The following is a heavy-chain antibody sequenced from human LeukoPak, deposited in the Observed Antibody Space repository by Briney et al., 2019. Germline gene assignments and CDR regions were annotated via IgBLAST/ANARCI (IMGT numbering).Heavy chain of an antibody. Sequence: SETLSLTCTVSGGSISSSSYYWGWIRQPPGKGLEWIGSIYYSGSTYYNPSLKSRVTISVDTSKNQFSLKLSSVTAADTAVYYCARGGRGDYWGQGTLVTVSS. V-gene: IGHV4-39*07. CDR2: IYYSGST. CDR3: ARGGRGDY. J-gene: IGHJ4*02. CDR1: GGSISSSSYY.